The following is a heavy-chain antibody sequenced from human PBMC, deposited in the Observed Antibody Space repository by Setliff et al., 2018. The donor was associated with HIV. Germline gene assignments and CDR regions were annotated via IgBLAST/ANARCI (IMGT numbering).Heavy chain of an antibody. D-gene: IGHD3-10*01. J-gene: IGHJ6*04. V-gene: IGHV1-2*02. CDR2: INPNSGGT. Sequence: ASVKVSCKASGYTLAGYFMHWVRQAPGQGLEWMGWINPNSGGTNYAQKFQGRVTMTRDTSISTAYLDLSRLRSDGTAVYFCVGVPSYYGTGTLWVWGKGITVTVSS. CDR1: GYTLAGYF. CDR3: VGVPSYYGTGTLWV.